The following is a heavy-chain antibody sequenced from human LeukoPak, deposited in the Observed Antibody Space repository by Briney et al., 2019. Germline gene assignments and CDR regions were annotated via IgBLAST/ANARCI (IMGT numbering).Heavy chain of an antibody. Sequence: GGSLRLSCAASGFNFGSYWMSWVRQAPGKGLEWLANINQDGSEQYYVDSVKGRFTISRDNAKNSLYLQMNSLRAEDTAGYYCARWQWDGMDVWGQGTTVTVSS. CDR2: INQDGSEQ. V-gene: IGHV3-7*01. J-gene: IGHJ6*02. CDR1: GFNFGSYW. D-gene: IGHD6-19*01. CDR3: ARWQWDGMDV.